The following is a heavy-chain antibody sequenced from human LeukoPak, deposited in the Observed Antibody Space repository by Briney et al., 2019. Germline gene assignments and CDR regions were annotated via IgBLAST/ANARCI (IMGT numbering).Heavy chain of an antibody. CDR2: INHSGST. Sequence: SETLSLTCAVYGGSFSGYYWSWIRQPPGKGLEWIGEINHSGSTNYNPSLKSRVTISVDTSKNQSSLKLSSVTAADTAVYYCARERRRYYGSGSYYPLGGMDVWGKGTTVTVSS. J-gene: IGHJ6*04. V-gene: IGHV4-34*01. CDR3: ARERRRYYGSGSYYPLGGMDV. D-gene: IGHD3-10*01. CDR1: GGSFSGYY.